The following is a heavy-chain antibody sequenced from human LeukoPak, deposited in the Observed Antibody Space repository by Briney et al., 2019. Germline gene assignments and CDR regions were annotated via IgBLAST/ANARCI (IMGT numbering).Heavy chain of an antibody. Sequence: PSETLSLTCAVYGGSSSGYYWSWIRQPPGKGLEWIGEINHSGSTNYNPSLKSRVTISVDTSKNQFSLKLSSVTAADTAVYYCARGLYQLLWSYYFDYWGQGTLVTVSS. CDR2: INHSGST. CDR1: GGSSSGYY. CDR3: ARGLYQLLWSYYFDY. D-gene: IGHD2-2*01. V-gene: IGHV4-34*01. J-gene: IGHJ4*02.